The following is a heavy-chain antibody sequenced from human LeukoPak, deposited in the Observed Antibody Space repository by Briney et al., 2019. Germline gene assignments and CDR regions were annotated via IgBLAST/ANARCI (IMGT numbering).Heavy chain of an antibody. CDR2: IYPGDSDT. V-gene: IGHV5-51*01. J-gene: IGHJ5*02. CDR1: GYSFTSYW. D-gene: IGHD3-10*01. Sequence: GDSLKISAKVSGYSFTSYWIGWLRQMPGKGLEGMGIIYPGDSDTRYSQSFQGQVTISAEKYISTAYLQWRSLKASDTAMYYCASSRVGSGSYYWFDPWGQGTLVTVSS. CDR3: ASSRVGSGSYYWFDP.